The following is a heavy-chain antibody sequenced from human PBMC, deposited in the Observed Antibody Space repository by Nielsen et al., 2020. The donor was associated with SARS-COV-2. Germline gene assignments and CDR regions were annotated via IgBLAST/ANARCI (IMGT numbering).Heavy chain of an antibody. Sequence: ASVKVSCKASGYTFTSYGIGWVRQAPGQGLEWMGWISAYNGNTNYAQKLQGRVTMTTDTSTSTGYMGLRSLRSDDTAVYYCARVGADHPIDYWGQGTLVTVSS. CDR3: ARVGADHPIDY. J-gene: IGHJ4*02. D-gene: IGHD1-26*01. V-gene: IGHV1-18*01. CDR2: ISAYNGNT. CDR1: GYTFTSYG.